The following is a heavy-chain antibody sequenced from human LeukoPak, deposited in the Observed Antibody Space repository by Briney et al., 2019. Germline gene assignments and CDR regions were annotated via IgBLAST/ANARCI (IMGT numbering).Heavy chain of an antibody. CDR2: ISGDCCST. CDR3: AKDIARGDTAMALDF. J-gene: IGHJ4*02. Sequence: GGSLRLSCAASGFTFDDYYMHWVRQPPGKGLEWVSLISGDCCSTYYADSVKGRFTISRDNSKNSLYLQMNSLRTEDTALYYCAKDIARGDTAMALDFWGQGTLVTVSS. V-gene: IGHV3-43*01. CDR1: GFTFDDYY. D-gene: IGHD5-18*01.